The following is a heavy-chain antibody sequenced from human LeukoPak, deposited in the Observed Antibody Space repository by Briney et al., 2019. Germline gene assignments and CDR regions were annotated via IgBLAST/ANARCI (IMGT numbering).Heavy chain of an antibody. D-gene: IGHD6-13*01. CDR3: ARVPYSSSWYTGFDP. Sequence: GGSLRLSCAASGFTFSTYAMHWVRQAPGKGLEWVAVISYDGSNKYYADSVKGRFTISRDNSKNTLYLQMNSLRAEDTAVYYCARVPYSSSWYTGFDPWGQGTLVTVSS. V-gene: IGHV3-30*04. CDR2: ISYDGSNK. J-gene: IGHJ5*02. CDR1: GFTFSTYA.